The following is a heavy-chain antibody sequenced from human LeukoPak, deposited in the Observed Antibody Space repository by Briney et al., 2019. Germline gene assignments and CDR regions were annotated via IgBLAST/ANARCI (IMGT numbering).Heavy chain of an antibody. D-gene: IGHD6-13*01. J-gene: IGHJ4*02. CDR2: IHHSGSAT. Sequence: SETLSLTCAVYGGSFSGYYWSWIRQPPGKGLEWIGEIHHSGSATNYNPSLKSRVTILIDKSKNHFSLNLTSVTAADTAVYYCATRATAGPWWGRGTLVTVSS. CDR3: ATRATAGPW. CDR1: GGSFSGYY. V-gene: IGHV4-34*01.